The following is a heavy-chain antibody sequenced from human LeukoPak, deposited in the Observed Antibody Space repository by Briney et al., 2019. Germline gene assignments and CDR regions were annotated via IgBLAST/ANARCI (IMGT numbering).Heavy chain of an antibody. CDR2: ISSSGSTI. V-gene: IGHV3-48*03. D-gene: IGHD3-3*01. CDR1: GFTFSSYE. Sequence: GGSLSLSCAASGFTFSSYEMNWVRQAPGKGLEWVSYISSSGSTIYYADSVKGRFTISRDNAKNSLYLQMNSLRAEDTAVYYCAREAYYGFWAGGYYYYYMAVWVKGTTVTVSS. J-gene: IGHJ6*03. CDR3: AREAYYGFWAGGYYYYYMAV.